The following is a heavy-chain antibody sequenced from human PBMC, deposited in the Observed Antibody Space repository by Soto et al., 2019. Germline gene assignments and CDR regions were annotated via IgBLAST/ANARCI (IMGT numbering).Heavy chain of an antibody. J-gene: IGHJ4*02. CDR1: GGSISSGGYY. CDR2: IYYSGST. V-gene: IGHV4-31*03. CDR3: ARGSVTVAGTRLDY. Sequence: SETLSLTCTVSGGSISSGGYYWSWIRQHPGKGLEWIGYIYYSGSTYYNPSLKSRVTISVDTSKNQFSLKLSSVTAADTAVYYCARGSVTVAGTRLDYWGQGTLVTVSS. D-gene: IGHD6-19*01.